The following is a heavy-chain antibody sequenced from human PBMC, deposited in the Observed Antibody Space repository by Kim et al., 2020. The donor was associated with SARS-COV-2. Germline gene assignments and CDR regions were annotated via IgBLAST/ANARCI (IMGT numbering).Heavy chain of an antibody. V-gene: IGHV3-74*01. CDR1: GFTFSSYW. CDR2: INSDGSST. Sequence: GGSLRLSCAASGFTFSSYWMHWVRQAPGKGLVWVSRINSDGSSTSYADSVKGRFTISRDNAKNTLYLQMNSLRAEDTAVYYCARVSGSGSYYNPPDYWGQGTLVTVSS. D-gene: IGHD3-10*01. CDR3: ARVSGSGSYYNPPDY. J-gene: IGHJ4*02.